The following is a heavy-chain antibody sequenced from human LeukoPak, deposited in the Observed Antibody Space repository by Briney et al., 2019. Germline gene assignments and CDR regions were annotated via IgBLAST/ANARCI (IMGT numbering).Heavy chain of an antibody. CDR2: INHSGST. CDR3: ARRRLRKAFDI. Sequence: SETLSLTCAVYGGSFSGYYWSWIRQPPGKGLEWIGEINHSGSTNYNPSLKSRVTISVDTSKNQFSLRLSSVTAADTAVYYCARRRLRKAFDIWGQGTMVTVSS. CDR1: GGSFSGYY. V-gene: IGHV4-34*01. D-gene: IGHD5/OR15-5a*01. J-gene: IGHJ3*02.